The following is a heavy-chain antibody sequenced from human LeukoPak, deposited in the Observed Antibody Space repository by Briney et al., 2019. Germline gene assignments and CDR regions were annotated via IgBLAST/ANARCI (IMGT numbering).Heavy chain of an antibody. D-gene: IGHD4-17*01. V-gene: IGHV4-34*01. J-gene: IGHJ4*02. CDR1: GGSFSGYY. Sequence: SETLSLTCAVYGGSFSGYYWSWIRQPPGKGLEWIGEINHSGSTNYNPSLKSRVTISVDTSKNQFSLKLSSVTAADTAVYYCARGLYGDYPSLNYWGQGTLVTVSS. CDR2: INHSGST. CDR3: ARGLYGDYPSLNY.